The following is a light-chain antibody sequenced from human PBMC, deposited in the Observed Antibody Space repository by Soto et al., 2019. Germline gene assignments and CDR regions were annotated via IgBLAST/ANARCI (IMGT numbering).Light chain of an antibody. Sequence: DIQMTQSPSTLSASVGDRVTITCRASQSISSWLAWYQQKPGKAPKLLIYKASSLESGVPSRFSGSGSGTEFTLTISSLQPDDFATYYGQQYNSYSPVTFGQGTKREIK. J-gene: IGKJ2*01. CDR2: KAS. CDR1: QSISSW. V-gene: IGKV1-5*03. CDR3: QQYNSYSPVT.